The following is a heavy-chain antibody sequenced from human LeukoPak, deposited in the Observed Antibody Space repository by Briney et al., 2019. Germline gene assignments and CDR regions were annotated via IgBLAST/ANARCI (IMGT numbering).Heavy chain of an antibody. J-gene: IGHJ5*02. Sequence: SQTLSLTCTVSGDSISRGRYYWSWVRQPAGKELEWIGRIYASGKTDYNPYTPSLKSRVAMSLDTSKNQVSLYLTSVTAADTAVYYCARSSDSISSRTFDPWDQGTLVTVSS. CDR1: GDSISRGRYY. D-gene: IGHD6-6*01. CDR2: IYASGKT. V-gene: IGHV4-61*02. CDR3: ARSSDSISSRTFDP.